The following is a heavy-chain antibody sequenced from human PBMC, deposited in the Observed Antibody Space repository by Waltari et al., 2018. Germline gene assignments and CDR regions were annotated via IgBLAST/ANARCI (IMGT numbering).Heavy chain of an antibody. V-gene: IGHV3-20*04. CDR1: GCPFVHEA. D-gene: IGHD4-4*01. CDR2: INWDGSST. CDR3: ARVNSNYVNWFDP. J-gene: IGHJ5*02. Sequence: EEQLVESGGGVVRPGGSLRLSCAASGCPFVHEAMAWVRQAPGKGLEWVSGINWDGSSTGYADSVKGRFTISRDNAKNSLHLHVNSLTAEDTAFYYCARVNSNYVNWFDPWGQGTLVIVSS.